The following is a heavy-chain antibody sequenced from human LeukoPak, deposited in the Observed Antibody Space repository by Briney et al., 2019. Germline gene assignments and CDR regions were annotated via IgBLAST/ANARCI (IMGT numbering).Heavy chain of an antibody. CDR2: IYTSGST. CDR3: ARGPIWSGYYNNWFDP. CDR1: GGSMSSSAYH. D-gene: IGHD3-3*01. J-gene: IGHJ5*02. V-gene: IGHV4-61*02. Sequence: PSETLSLTCSVSGGSMSSSAYHWGWIRQPPGKGLEWIGRIYTSGSTNYNPSLKSRVTISVDTSKNQFSLKLSSVTAADTAVYYCARGPIWSGYYNNWFDPWGQGTLVTVSS.